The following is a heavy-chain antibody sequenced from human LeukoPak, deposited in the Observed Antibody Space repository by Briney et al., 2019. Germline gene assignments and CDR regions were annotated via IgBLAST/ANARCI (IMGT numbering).Heavy chain of an antibody. V-gene: IGHV3-64*01. J-gene: IGHJ4*02. CDR2: ITSSGGST. Sequence: GGSLRLSCAASGFTFSSYPIHWVRLAPGKGLEYVSGITSSGGSTYYANSVKGRFTISRDNSKNTLYLQMGSLRAEDMAVYYCGRGRYCTNGVCQYFDYWGQGTLVTVSS. CDR3: GRGRYCTNGVCQYFDY. CDR1: GFTFSSYP. D-gene: IGHD2-8*01.